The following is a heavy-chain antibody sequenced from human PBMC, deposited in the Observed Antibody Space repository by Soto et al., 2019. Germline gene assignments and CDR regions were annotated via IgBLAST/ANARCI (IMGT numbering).Heavy chain of an antibody. D-gene: IGHD6-19*01. CDR1: GFTFSTFS. Sequence: EVQLVESGGGSVQPGGSLRLSCAASGFTFSTFSMNWVRQAPGRGLEWISYISGGGRPISYADSVKGRFTISRDNAKNSLYLQMDSPTDEDTAVYYCARDLGWAFDSWGQGTRVTVSS. CDR3: ARDLGWAFDS. V-gene: IGHV3-48*02. J-gene: IGHJ4*02. CDR2: ISGGGRPI.